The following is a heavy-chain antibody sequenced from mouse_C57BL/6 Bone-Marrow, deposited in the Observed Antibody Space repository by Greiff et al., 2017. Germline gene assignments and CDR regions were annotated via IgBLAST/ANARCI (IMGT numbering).Heavy chain of an antibody. Sequence: LVESGAELARPGASVKLSCKASGYTFTSYGISWVKQRTGQGLEWIGEIYPRSGDTYYNEKFKGKATLTADKSSSTAYMELRSLTSEDSAVYFCAEGDTAWFAYWGQGTLVTVSA. CDR3: AEGDTAWFAY. V-gene: IGHV1-81*01. CDR2: IYPRSGDT. D-gene: IGHD2-13*01. CDR1: GYTFTSYG. J-gene: IGHJ3*01.